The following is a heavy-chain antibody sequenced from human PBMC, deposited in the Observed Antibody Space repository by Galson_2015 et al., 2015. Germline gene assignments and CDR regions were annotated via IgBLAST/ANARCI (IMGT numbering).Heavy chain of an antibody. D-gene: IGHD3-10*01. V-gene: IGHV2-5*02. CDR1: GFSLRTGCVG. Sequence: ALDRPSRALTLPCTYSGFSLRTGCVGGGWIRQPPGKALEWLALLYWDDEKRYRPSLKSRLTITKDTSKRQVVCIWTNMDPVDTAPYYSALRAVRNWFAPWGRGPRCTAS. J-gene: IGHJ5*02. CDR2: LYWDDEK. CDR3: ALRAVRNWFAP.